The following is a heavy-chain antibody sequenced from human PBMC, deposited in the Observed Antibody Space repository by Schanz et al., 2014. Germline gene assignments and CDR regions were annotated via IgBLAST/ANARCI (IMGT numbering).Heavy chain of an antibody. V-gene: IGHV1-8*01. CDR2: MNPNSGNP. CDR1: GYTFTSYD. J-gene: IGHJ4*02. CDR3: ARGGTFDY. Sequence: QVQLIQSGAEVKKPGASVKVSCTASGYTFTSYDINWVRQAPGQGLEWLGWMNPNSGNPGFAQKFRGRVTMTSNTSMSTAYIELHILTSEDTAVYYGARGGTFDYWGQGTLVTVSS.